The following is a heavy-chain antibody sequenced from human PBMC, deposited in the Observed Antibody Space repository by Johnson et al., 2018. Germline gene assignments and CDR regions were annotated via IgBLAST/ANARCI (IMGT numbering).Heavy chain of an antibody. J-gene: IGHJ1*01. V-gene: IGHV3-9*01. CDR3: AKDYDSSGYASQE. Sequence: VQLVESGGGLAQPGRSLRLSCTASGFRFDDYAMHWVRQAPGKGLERVSGISWNSGSIGYADSVKGRFSISRDSAKNSLYLQMNSLRPEDTALYSWAKDYDSSGYASQEWGQGTLVIVSS. CDR2: ISWNSGSI. D-gene: IGHD3-22*01. CDR1: GFRFDDYA.